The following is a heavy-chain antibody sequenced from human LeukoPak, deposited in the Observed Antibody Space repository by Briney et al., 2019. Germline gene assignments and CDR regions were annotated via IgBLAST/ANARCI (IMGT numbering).Heavy chain of an antibody. D-gene: IGHD3-10*01. V-gene: IGHV3-7*03. CDR3: TRTPMSRGLPGAIDH. Sequence: PGGSLRLSCAASGFPFSSYWMNWVRQAPGKGLEWVANIKQDESEKYYVDSVKGRFTVSRDNDKSTLYLQMNSLRAEDTAIYYCTRTPMSRGLPGAIDHWGQGTVITVSS. J-gene: IGHJ5*02. CDR2: IKQDESEK. CDR1: GFPFSSYW.